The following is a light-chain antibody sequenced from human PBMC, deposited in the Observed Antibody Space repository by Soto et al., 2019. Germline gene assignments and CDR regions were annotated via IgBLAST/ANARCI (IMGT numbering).Light chain of an antibody. J-gene: IGKJ2*01. CDR1: QSLSSSY. CDR2: AAS. Sequence: EIVLTQSPGTLSLSPGERATLSCRASQSLSSSYVVWYQQKPGQAPRLLIYAASRRATGIPDRFSGSGSATESTLTISRLEPEDFAVYYCQQQGTFRRGTKLEIK. CDR3: QQQGT. V-gene: IGKV3-20*01.